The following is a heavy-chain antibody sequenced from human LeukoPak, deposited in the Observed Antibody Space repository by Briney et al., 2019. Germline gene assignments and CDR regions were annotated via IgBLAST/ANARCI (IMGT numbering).Heavy chain of an antibody. V-gene: IGHV4-59*08. D-gene: IGHD3-22*01. Sequence: SETLSLTCTVSGGSISSYYWRWIRQPPGKGLEGIGYIYYSGSTNYNPYLQSRVTISLDTSKNQFSLKLSSVTAADTAVYYCARSASSGYYYLSWFDPWGQGTLVTVSS. CDR2: IYYSGST. J-gene: IGHJ5*02. CDR3: ARSASSGYYYLSWFDP. CDR1: GGSISSYY.